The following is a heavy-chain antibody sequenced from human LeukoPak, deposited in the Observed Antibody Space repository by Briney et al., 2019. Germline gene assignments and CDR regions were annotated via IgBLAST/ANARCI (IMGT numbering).Heavy chain of an antibody. J-gene: IGHJ4*02. Sequence: AVNVSCKASGYTFTGYYMHWVRQAPGQGLEWMGRIDPNNGATNYAQKFQGRVTVTRDTSISTVYMELSRLKSDDTAVYFRATYSGNYQSGYWGQGTLVTVSS. CDR3: ATYSGNYQSGY. CDR1: GYTFTGYY. CDR2: IDPNNGAT. D-gene: IGHD1-26*01. V-gene: IGHV1-2*06.